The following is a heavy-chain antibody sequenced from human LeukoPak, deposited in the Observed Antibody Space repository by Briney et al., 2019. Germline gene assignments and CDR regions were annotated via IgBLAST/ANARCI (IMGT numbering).Heavy chain of an antibody. CDR1: GFTFSSYA. CDR3: AKQLGYCSDGSCYFPY. J-gene: IGHJ4*02. CDR2: ISSNGGST. D-gene: IGHD2-15*01. V-gene: IGHV3-64*04. Sequence: PGGSLRLSCSASGFTFSSYAMHWVRQAPGKGLEYVSAISSNGGSTYCADSVQGRFTISRDNSKSTLCLQMNSLRAEDTAVYYCAKQLGYCSDGSCYFPYWGQGTLVTVSS.